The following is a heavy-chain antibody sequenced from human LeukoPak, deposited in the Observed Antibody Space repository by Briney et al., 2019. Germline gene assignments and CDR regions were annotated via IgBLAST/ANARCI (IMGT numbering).Heavy chain of an antibody. CDR2: FDPENGET. CDR1: GYTLTELS. CDR3: ATEPMVRGVTLY. Sequence: ASVKVSCKVSGYTLTELSMHWVRQAPGKGLEWMGGFDPENGETTYAQKFQGRVTMTEDTSTDTAYMELSSLRSEDTAVYYCATEPMVRGVTLYWGQGTLVTVSS. D-gene: IGHD3-10*01. J-gene: IGHJ4*02. V-gene: IGHV1-24*01.